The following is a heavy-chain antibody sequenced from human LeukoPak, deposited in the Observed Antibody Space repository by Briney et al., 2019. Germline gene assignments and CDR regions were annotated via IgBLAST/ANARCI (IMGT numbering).Heavy chain of an antibody. Sequence: GGSLRLSCAASGFTFSSYAMSWLRQAPGKRMEWVAVISGNGANTYYADCVKNRFTISRDNSKNTVYLQMNNLSAKDTAVYYWAKGTDAYCRGAICYPFDYWGQGTLVTVSS. CDR2: ISGNGANT. CDR3: AKGTDAYCRGAICYPFDY. V-gene: IGHV3-23*01. D-gene: IGHD2-15*01. J-gene: IGHJ4*02. CDR1: GFTFSSYA.